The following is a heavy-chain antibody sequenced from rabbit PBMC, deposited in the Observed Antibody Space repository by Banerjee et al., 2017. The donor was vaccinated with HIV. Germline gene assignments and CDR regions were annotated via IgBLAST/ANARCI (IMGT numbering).Heavy chain of an antibody. J-gene: IGHJ4*01. V-gene: IGHV1S40*01. CDR2: IYTDSGST. CDR3: ARDGSHDEYGDYDL. Sequence: QSLEESGGDLVKPGASLTLTCTASGLDFSSSYRICWVRQAPGKGLEWIACIYTDSGSTGYASWAKGRFTISKTSSTTVTLQMTSLTAADTATYFCARDGSHDEYGDYDLWGQGTLVTVS. D-gene: IGHD2-1*01. CDR1: GLDFSSSYR.